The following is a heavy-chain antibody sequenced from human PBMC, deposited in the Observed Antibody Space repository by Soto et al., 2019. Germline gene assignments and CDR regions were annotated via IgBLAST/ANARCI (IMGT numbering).Heavy chain of an antibody. CDR3: AREPVKPDYYDSSGYYSDDAFDI. D-gene: IGHD3-22*01. CDR1: GYTFTSYG. Sequence: QVQLVQSGAEVKKPGASVKVSCKASGYTFTSYGISWVRQAPGQGLEWMGWISAYNGNTNYAQKLQGRVTMTTDTSTRTAYMELRSLRSDDTAVYYCAREPVKPDYYDSSGYYSDDAFDIWGQGTMVTVSS. CDR2: ISAYNGNT. V-gene: IGHV1-18*01. J-gene: IGHJ3*02.